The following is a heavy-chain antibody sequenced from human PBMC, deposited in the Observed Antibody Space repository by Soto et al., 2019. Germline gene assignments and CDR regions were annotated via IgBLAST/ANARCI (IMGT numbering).Heavy chain of an antibody. CDR2: IWYDGSNK. CDR1: GFNFSSYC. Sequence: GGSMRLSCAAAGFNFSSYCMHWVRQAPGKGLEWVAVIWYDGSNKYYADSVKGRFTISRDNSKNTLYLQMNSLRAEDTAVYYCARGVHDFWSGYRQNDYYYYMDVWGKGTTVTVSS. V-gene: IGHV3-33*01. J-gene: IGHJ6*03. D-gene: IGHD3-3*01. CDR3: ARGVHDFWSGYRQNDYYYYMDV.